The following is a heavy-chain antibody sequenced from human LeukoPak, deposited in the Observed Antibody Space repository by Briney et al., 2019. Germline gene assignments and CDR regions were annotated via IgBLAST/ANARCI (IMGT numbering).Heavy chain of an antibody. D-gene: IGHD2-21*01. Sequence: ASVKVSCKASGYTFTSYYMHWVRQAPGQGLEWMGIINPDGGGTTSAQKFQGRVAMTRDTSTSTFNMEVSSLRSEDTAVYYCARETVVVVDANYFDYWGQGTLVTVSS. CDR1: GYTFTSYY. CDR3: ARETVVVVDANYFDY. V-gene: IGHV1-46*01. CDR2: INPDGGGT. J-gene: IGHJ4*02.